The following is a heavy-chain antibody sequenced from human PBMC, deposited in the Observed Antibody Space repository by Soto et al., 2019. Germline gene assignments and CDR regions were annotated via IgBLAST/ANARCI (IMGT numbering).Heavy chain of an antibody. V-gene: IGHV4-39*01. Sequence: SETLSLTCIVSGGSISNSFYWGWIRQPPWKGLEWIGSISYSGSTHYDPSLKSRLTISVDTSKNQFSLRLSSVNAADTAVYYCAGQSKLEIPSPENWFDPWGQGTLVTVSS. CDR3: AGQSKLEIPSPENWFDP. J-gene: IGHJ5*02. CDR2: ISYSGST. CDR1: GGSISNSFY. D-gene: IGHD1-7*01.